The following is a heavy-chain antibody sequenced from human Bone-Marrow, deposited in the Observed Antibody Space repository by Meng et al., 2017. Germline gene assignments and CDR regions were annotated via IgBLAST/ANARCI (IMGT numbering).Heavy chain of an antibody. D-gene: IGHD3-16*02. CDR2: INTNTGNP. CDR1: GYTFTSYG. J-gene: IGHJ4*02. CDR3: ARDTMITFGGVIVSPDY. Sequence: ASVKVSCKASGYTFTSYGISWVRQAPGQGLEWMGWINTNTGNPTYAQGFTGRFAFSLDTSVSTAYLQISSLKDEDTAVYYCARDTMITFGGVIVSPDYWGQGTLVTVSS. V-gene: IGHV7-4-1*02.